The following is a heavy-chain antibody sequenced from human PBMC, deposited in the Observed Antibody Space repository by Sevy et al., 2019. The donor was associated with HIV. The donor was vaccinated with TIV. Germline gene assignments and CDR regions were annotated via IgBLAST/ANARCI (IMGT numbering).Heavy chain of an antibody. CDR1: GFTFSNYW. D-gene: IGHD3-22*01. CDR2: IKPDGSEK. J-gene: IGHJ3*02. CDR3: AGGDYYDSRGDYNDAFDI. V-gene: IGHV3-7*03. Sequence: GGSLRLSCAASGFTFSNYWMSWVRQAPGKGLEWVGNIKPDGSEKYYVDSVKGRFTISRDNAKNSPYLQMNSLRGGDAAVYDWAGGDYYDSRGDYNDAFDIWGQGTMVTVSS.